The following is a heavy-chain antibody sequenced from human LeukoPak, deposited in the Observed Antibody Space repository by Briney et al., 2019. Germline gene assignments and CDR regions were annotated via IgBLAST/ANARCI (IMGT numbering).Heavy chain of an antibody. CDR3: ARRFLEFVD. J-gene: IGHJ4*02. CDR2: IYHSGST. Sequence: SETLSLTCTVSGGSISSSSYYWGWIRQPPGKGLEWIGSIYHSGSTYYNPSLKSRVTISVDTSKNQFSLKLSSVTAADTAVYYCARRFLEFVDWGQGTLVTVSS. D-gene: IGHD3-3*01. CDR1: GGSISSSSYY. V-gene: IGHV4-39*07.